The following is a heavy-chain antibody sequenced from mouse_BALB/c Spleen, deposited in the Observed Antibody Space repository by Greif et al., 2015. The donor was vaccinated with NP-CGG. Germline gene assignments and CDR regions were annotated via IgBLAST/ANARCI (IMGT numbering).Heavy chain of an antibody. J-gene: IGHJ3*01. D-gene: IGHD2-4*01. Sequence: QVQLQQSGAELAKPGASVKMSCKASGYTFTSYWMHWVKQRPGQGLEWIGYINPSTGYTEYNQKFKDKATLTADKSSSTAYMQLSSLTSEDSAVYYCARREDYDAWFAYWGQGTLVTVSA. CDR3: ARREDYDAWFAY. CDR2: INPSTGYT. CDR1: GYTFTSYW. V-gene: IGHV1-7*01.